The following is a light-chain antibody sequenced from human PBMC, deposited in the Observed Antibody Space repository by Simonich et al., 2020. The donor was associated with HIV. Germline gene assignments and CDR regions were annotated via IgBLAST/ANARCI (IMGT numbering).Light chain of an antibody. J-gene: IGKJ1*01. Sequence: EIVMTQSPATVSVSPGERATLSCRARQSVSSDLAWYQQKPGQAPRLLIYGASTRATVIHARFSGTGSGTEFTLTISSLQSEDCAVYYCQQYNNWWTFGQGTKVEIK. CDR1: QSVSSD. CDR2: GAS. CDR3: QQYNNWWT. V-gene: IGKV3-15*01.